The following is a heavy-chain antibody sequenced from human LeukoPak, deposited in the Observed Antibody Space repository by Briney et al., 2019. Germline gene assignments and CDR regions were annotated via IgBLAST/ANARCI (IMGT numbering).Heavy chain of an antibody. V-gene: IGHV4-39*01. J-gene: IGHJ3*01. CDR2: FYYDGST. D-gene: IGHD2-2*01. Sequence: SETLSLTCTVSGGSFSSSSYYWAWIRRPPGKGLEWIGSFYYDGSTYYNPSLKSRVTVSVDTSKNQFSLRLTSVSAADTAFYYCVRLAHVAMPVWGQGTLVTVSS. CDR1: GGSFSSSSYY. CDR3: VRLAHVAMPV.